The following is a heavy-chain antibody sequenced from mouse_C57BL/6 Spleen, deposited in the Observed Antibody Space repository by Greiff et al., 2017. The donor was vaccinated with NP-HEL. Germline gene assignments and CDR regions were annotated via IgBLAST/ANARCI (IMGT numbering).Heavy chain of an antibody. J-gene: IGHJ3*01. CDR1: GFTFSSYT. V-gene: IGHV5-9*01. CDR2: ISGGGGNT. D-gene: IGHD2-4*01. CDR3: ARQGLRQAAWFAY. Sequence: EVKLVESGGGLVKPGGSLKLSCAASGFTFSSYTMSWVRQTPEKRLEWVATISGGGGNTYYPDSVKGRFTISRDNAKNTLYLQMSSLRSEDTALYYCARQGLRQAAWFAYWGQGTLVTVSA.